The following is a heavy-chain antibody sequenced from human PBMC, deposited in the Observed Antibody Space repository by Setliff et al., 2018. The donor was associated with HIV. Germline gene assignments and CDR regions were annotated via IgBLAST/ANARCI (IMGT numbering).Heavy chain of an antibody. CDR1: GYSISSGYY. Sequence: PSETLSLTCTVSGYSISSGYYWGWIRQPPGRGLEWIGSIYHSGSTYYNPSLKSRVTISVDTSKNQFSLKLSSVTAADTAVYYCARQLASGFWAFDIWGQGTMVTVSS. CDR3: ARQLASGFWAFDI. V-gene: IGHV4-38-2*02. D-gene: IGHD3-22*01. CDR2: IYHSGST. J-gene: IGHJ3*02.